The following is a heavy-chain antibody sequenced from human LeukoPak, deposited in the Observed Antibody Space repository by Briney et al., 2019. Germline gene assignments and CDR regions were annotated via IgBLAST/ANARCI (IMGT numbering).Heavy chain of an antibody. CDR3: VREVPML. CDR2: IFSGGTT. D-gene: IGHD3-10*02. V-gene: IGHV3-53*01. J-gene: IGHJ4*02. CDR1: GFTVSNYF. Sequence: GGSLRLSRTASGFTVSNYFMSWVRQAPGKGLEWVSVIFSGGTTFHADSVKGRFTVFRDISKNTLYLQMNNLRVDDTATYYCVREVPMLWGQGALVTVTS.